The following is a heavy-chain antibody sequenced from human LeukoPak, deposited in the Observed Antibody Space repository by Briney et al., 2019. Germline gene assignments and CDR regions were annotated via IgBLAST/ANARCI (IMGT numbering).Heavy chain of an antibody. CDR1: GFTLSTYW. D-gene: IGHD5-18*01. CDR3: ARDRGTVMAVLDY. V-gene: IGHV3-74*01. Sequence: GGSLRLSCAASGFTLSTYWMHWVRQAPGKGLVWVSRIDTDDISTNYADSVKGRFTISRDNSKNTLYLQMNSLRAEDTAVYYCARDRGTVMAVLDYWGQGTLVTVSS. J-gene: IGHJ4*02. CDR2: IDTDDIST.